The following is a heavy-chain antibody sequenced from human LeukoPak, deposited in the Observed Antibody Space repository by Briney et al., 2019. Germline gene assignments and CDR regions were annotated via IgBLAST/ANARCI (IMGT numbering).Heavy chain of an antibody. J-gene: IGHJ5*02. CDR2: INHSGST. Sequence: PGTLSLTCAVYGGSFSGYYWSWIRQPPGKGLEWIGEINHSGSTNYNPPLKSRVTISVDTSKNQFSLKLSSVTAADTAVYYCASKRMVVHWFDPWGQGTLVTVSS. CDR3: ASKRMVVHWFDP. V-gene: IGHV4-34*01. CDR1: GGSFSGYY. D-gene: IGHD3-10*01.